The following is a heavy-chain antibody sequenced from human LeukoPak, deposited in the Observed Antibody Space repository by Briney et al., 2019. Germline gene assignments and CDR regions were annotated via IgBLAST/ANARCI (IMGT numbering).Heavy chain of an antibody. J-gene: IGHJ4*02. D-gene: IGHD2-8*02. CDR1: GFTFSSYE. Sequence: PGGSLRLSCAASGFTFSSYEMNWVRQAPGKGLEWVSYISSSGSTIYYADSAKGRFTISRDNAKNSLYLQMNSLRAEDTAIYYCATYRQVLLPFESWGQGTLVTVSS. V-gene: IGHV3-48*03. CDR3: ATYRQVLLPFES. CDR2: ISSSGSTI.